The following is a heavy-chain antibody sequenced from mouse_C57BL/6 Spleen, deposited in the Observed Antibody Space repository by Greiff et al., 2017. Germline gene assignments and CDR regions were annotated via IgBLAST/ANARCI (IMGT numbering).Heavy chain of an antibody. Sequence: QVQLQQSGAELVNPGASVKISCKASGYAFSSYWMNWVKQRPGKGLEWIGQFYPGDGDTNYNGKFKGKATLTADKSSSTAYMKLSSLTSEDSAVYFCANYDYDSFAYWGQGTLVTVSA. D-gene: IGHD2-4*01. CDR3: ANYDYDSFAY. CDR2: FYPGDGDT. V-gene: IGHV1-80*01. J-gene: IGHJ3*01. CDR1: GYAFSSYW.